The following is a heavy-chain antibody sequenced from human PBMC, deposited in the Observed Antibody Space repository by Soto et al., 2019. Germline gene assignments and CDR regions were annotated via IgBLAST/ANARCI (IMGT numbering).Heavy chain of an antibody. CDR3: ARDKAAAPYYYYGMDV. D-gene: IGHD6-13*01. CDR1: GFTVSSNY. V-gene: IGHV3-53*01. CDR2: IYSGGST. J-gene: IGHJ6*02. Sequence: HPGGSLRLSCAASGFTVSSNYMSWVRQSPGKGLEWVSVIYSGGSTYYADSVKGRFTISRDNSKNTLYLQMNSLRAEDTAVYYCARDKAAAPYYYYGMDVWGQGTTVTVSS.